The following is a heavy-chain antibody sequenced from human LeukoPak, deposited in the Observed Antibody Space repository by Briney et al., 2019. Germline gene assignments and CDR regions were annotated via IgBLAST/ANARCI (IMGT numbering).Heavy chain of an antibody. CDR3: ARDPPRWELYLTAAFDI. CDR1: GYTFTSYY. D-gene: IGHD1-26*01. Sequence: PGASVTVSCKASGYTFTSYYMHWVRQAPGQGLEWMGIINPSGGSTSYAQKFQGRVTMTRDMSTSTVYMELSSLRSEDTAVYYCARDPPRWELYLTAAFDIWGQGTMVTVSS. CDR2: INPSGGST. J-gene: IGHJ3*02. V-gene: IGHV1-46*01.